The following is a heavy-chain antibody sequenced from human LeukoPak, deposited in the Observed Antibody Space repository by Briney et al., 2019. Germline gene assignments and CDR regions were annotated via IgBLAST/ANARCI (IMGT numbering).Heavy chain of an antibody. V-gene: IGHV4-34*01. Sequence: PSETLSLTCAVYGGSFSGYYWSWIRQPPGKGLEWIGEINHSGSTNYNPSLKSRVTISVDTSKNQFSLNLSSVAAADTAVYYCARGGGVLDPWGQGTLVIVSS. J-gene: IGHJ5*02. CDR1: GGSFSGYY. CDR2: INHSGST. CDR3: ARGGGVLDP.